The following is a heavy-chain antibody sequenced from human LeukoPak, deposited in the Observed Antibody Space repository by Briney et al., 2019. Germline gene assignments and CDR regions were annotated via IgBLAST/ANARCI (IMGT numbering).Heavy chain of an antibody. CDR1: GYTFTSYD. D-gene: IGHD3-10*01. CDR2: MNPNSGNT. CDR3: ARGFRGVIITAYYYYYYMDV. V-gene: IGHV1-8*01. Sequence: ASVKVSCKASGYTFTSYDINWVRQATGQGLEWMGWMNPNSGNTGYAQKFQGRVTMTRNTSISTAYMELSSLRSEDTAVYYCARGFRGVIITAYYYYYYMDVWGQGTLVTVSS. J-gene: IGHJ6*03.